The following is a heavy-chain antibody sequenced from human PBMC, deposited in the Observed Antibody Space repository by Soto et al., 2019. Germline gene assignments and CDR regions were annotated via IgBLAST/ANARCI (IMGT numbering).Heavy chain of an antibody. Sequence: VASVKVSFKVSGYTFTDHYVHWLQQAPGKGLEWLGLVDPEESETIYAEKFQGRVTITADTSTDTAYMELRSLRSEDTGVYYCAYGSGSYLHYFEYWGQGTLVTVSS. V-gene: IGHV1-69-2*01. D-gene: IGHD3-10*01. CDR3: AYGSGSYLHYFEY. J-gene: IGHJ4*02. CDR2: VDPEESET. CDR1: GYTFTDHY.